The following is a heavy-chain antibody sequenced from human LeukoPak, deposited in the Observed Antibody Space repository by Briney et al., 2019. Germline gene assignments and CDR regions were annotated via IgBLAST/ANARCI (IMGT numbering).Heavy chain of an antibody. CDR1: GLTPSSCG. CDR3: AARPTSAAVAPSDF. J-gene: IGHJ4*02. Sequence: GGPLRLSCAASGLTPSSCGMSWVRQAPGKGLEWVSAISGSGDGTYYADSVKGRFTISRDNSKSMLYLEMNSLRAEDTATYYCAARPTSAAVAPSDFWGQGTLVTVSS. V-gene: IGHV3-23*01. D-gene: IGHD6-19*01. CDR2: ISGSGDGT.